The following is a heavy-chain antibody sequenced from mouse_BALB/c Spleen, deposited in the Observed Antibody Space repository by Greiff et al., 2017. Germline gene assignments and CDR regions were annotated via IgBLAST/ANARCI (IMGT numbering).Heavy chain of an antibody. CDR2: IRNKANGYTT. CDR3: ARDKAITTAFDY. CDR1: GFTFTDYY. J-gene: IGHJ2*01. D-gene: IGHD1-2*01. V-gene: IGHV7-3*02. Sequence: EVKVVESGGGLVQPGGSLRLSCATSGFTFTDYYMSWVRQPPGKALEWLGFIRNKANGYTTEYSASVKGRFTISRDNSQSILYLQMNTLRAEDSATYYCARDKAITTAFDYWGQGTTLTVSA.